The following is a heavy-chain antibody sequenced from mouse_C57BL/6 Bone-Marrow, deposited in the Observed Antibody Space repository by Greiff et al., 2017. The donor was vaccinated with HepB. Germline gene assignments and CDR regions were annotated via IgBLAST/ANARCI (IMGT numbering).Heavy chain of an antibody. D-gene: IGHD2-4*01. Sequence: VQLQQSDAELVKPGASVKISCKVSGYTFTDHTIHWMKQRPEQGLEWIGYIYHRDGSTKYNEKFKGKATLTADKSSSTAYMQLNSLTSEDSAVYCCAREGNYDYAGSAMDYWGQGTSVTVSS. V-gene: IGHV1-78*01. CDR1: GYTFTDHT. J-gene: IGHJ4*01. CDR3: AREGNYDYAGSAMDY. CDR2: IYHRDGST.